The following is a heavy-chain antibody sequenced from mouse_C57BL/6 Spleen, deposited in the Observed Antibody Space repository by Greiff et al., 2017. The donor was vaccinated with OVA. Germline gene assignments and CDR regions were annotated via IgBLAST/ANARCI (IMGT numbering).Heavy chain of an antibody. V-gene: IGHV1-19*01. CDR2: INPYNGGT. J-gene: IGHJ3*01. Sequence: VQLQQSGPVLVKPGASVKMSCKASGYTFTDYYMNWVKQSHGKSLEWIGVINPYNGGTSYNQKFKGKATLTVDKSSSTAYMELNSLTSEDSAVYYCARAGDYDVKTWFAYWGQGTLVTVSA. CDR3: ARAGDYDVKTWFAY. CDR1: GYTFTDYY. D-gene: IGHD2-4*01.